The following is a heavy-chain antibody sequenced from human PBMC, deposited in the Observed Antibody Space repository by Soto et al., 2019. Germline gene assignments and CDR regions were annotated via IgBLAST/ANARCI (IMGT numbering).Heavy chain of an antibody. CDR1: GFTFSSYA. D-gene: IGHD1-7*01. J-gene: IGHJ5*02. CDR3: AKDLTEYNWNYGWFDP. CDR2: ISGSGGST. V-gene: IGHV3-23*01. Sequence: EVQLLESGGGLVQPGGSLRLSCAASGFTFSSYAMSWVRQAPGKGLEWVSAISGSGGSTYYADSVKGRFTISRDNSKNTLDRQRNSLRAEDTAVYYCAKDLTEYNWNYGWFDPWGQGTLVTGSS.